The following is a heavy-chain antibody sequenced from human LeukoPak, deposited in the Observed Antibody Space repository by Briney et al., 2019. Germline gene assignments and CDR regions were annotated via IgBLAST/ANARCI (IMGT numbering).Heavy chain of an antibody. D-gene: IGHD6-19*01. Sequence: GSPRLSCAASGFTLSNYWMNWVCQAPGKGLEWVANIKQDGSAKYYVDSVTGRFTISRDNAKNSLYLQMNSLGAEDTAVYYCARTIREQWLTIDYWGQATTATFSS. V-gene: IGHV3-7*04. CDR1: GFTLSNYW. J-gene: IGHJ4*02. CDR3: ARTIREQWLTIDY. CDR2: IKQDGSAK.